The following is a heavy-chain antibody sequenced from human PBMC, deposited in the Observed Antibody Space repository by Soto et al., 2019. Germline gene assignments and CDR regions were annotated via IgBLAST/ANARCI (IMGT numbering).Heavy chain of an antibody. CDR3: AKEGDNHYYYYAMDV. D-gene: IGHD1-26*01. CDR2: TYYRSKWSN. V-gene: IGHV6-1*01. J-gene: IGHJ6*02. CDR1: GDSVSSNSAT. Sequence: LSQTLSLTCAISGDSVSSNSATWNWIRQSPSRGLEWLGRTYYRSKWSNDYAVSVKGRITINPDTSKNQFSLQLNSVTPEDTAVYYCAKEGDNHYYYYAMDVWGQGTTVTVSS.